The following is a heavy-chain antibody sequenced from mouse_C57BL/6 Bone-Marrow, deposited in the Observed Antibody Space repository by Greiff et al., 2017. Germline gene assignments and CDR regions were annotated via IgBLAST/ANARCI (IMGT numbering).Heavy chain of an antibody. CDR3: ARRAGY. V-gene: IGHV1-82*01. D-gene: IGHD3-3*01. J-gene: IGHJ2*01. CDR1: GYEFSSSW. Sequence: VQLQESGPELVKPGASVKISCKASGYEFSSSWMNWVKQRPGTGLEWIGRIYPGDGDTNYNGKFKGKATLTADKSSSTAYMQLSSLTSEDSAVYFCARRAGYWGQGTTLTVSS. CDR2: IYPGDGDT.